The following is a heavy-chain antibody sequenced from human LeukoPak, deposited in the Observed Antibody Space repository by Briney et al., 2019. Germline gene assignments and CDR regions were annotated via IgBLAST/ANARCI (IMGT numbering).Heavy chain of an antibody. CDR1: GFTFSSHA. Sequence: PGGSLRLSCAASGFTFSSHAMHWVRQAPGKGLEWVALISYDGTNKYYADSVKGRSTISRDNSKNTLFLQMNSLRPEDTAVFYCAKGYGPNYYFEYWGQGTLSPSPQ. V-gene: IGHV3-30*04. D-gene: IGHD4-17*01. CDR3: AKGYGPNYYFEY. CDR2: ISYDGTNK. J-gene: IGHJ4*02.